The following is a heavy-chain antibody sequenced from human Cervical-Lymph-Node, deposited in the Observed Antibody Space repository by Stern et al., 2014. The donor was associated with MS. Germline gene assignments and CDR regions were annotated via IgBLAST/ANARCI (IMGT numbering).Heavy chain of an antibody. J-gene: IGHJ4*02. D-gene: IGHD4-11*01. Sequence: VQLEESGGGVVRPGRSLRLSCVASGFTFSAYGMHWVRQAPGKGLEWVAIIRSDGSTKDNADSVKGRFTISRDNSKNTLYLQMTSLRPDDTAVYYCARDRRTTKFFDFWGQGARVTVAS. CDR1: GFTFSAYG. CDR3: ARDRRTTKFFDF. CDR2: IRSDGSTK. V-gene: IGHV3-33*08.